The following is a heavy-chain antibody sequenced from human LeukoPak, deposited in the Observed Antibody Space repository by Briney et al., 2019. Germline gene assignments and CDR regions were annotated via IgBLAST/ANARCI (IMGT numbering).Heavy chain of an antibody. V-gene: IGHV3-21*01. CDR1: GFTFSDYS. CDR2: ISGSGGYI. Sequence: PGGSLRLSCAASGFTFSDYSMNWVRQAPGKGLEWVSSISGSGGYIHYADSMKGRFTISRDNAKNSLYLQMNSLRAEDTAVYYCAELGITMIGGVWGKGTTVTISS. CDR3: AELGITMIGGV. J-gene: IGHJ6*04. D-gene: IGHD3-10*02.